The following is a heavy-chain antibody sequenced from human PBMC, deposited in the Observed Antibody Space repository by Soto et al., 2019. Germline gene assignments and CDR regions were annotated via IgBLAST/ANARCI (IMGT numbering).Heavy chain of an antibody. CDR1: GVTFSSST. CDR3: ARSRGDYYYHGMDV. D-gene: IGHD4-17*01. Sequence: QVQLVQSGAEGKKPGSSVKVSCKASGVTFSSSTFSWVRQAPGQGLEWMGRIIPILDIAHYAQKFQGRVTITAARSTSTSYMELSSLRSEDTAVYYCARSRGDYYYHGMDVWGQGTTVTVSS. CDR2: IIPILDIA. V-gene: IGHV1-69*02. J-gene: IGHJ6*02.